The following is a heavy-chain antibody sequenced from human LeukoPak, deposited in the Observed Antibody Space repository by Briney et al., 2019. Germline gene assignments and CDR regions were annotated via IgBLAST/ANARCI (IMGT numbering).Heavy chain of an antibody. CDR2: ISYDGSNK. J-gene: IGHJ4*02. V-gene: IGHV3-30*18. Sequence: PGGSLRLSCAASGFTFSNYGMHWVRQAPGKGLEWVAVISYDGSNKYYADSVKGRFTISRDNSKNTLYLQMNSLRAEDTAVYYCAKSGGTNFDWLFGYFDYWGQGTLVTVSS. D-gene: IGHD3-9*01. CDR3: AKSGGTNFDWLFGYFDY. CDR1: GFTFSNYG.